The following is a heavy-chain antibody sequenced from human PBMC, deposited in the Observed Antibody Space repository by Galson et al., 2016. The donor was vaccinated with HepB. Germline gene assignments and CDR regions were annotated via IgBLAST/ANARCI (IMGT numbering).Heavy chain of an antibody. J-gene: IGHJ2*01. CDR3: ARENKKMVAATPWYFDL. CDR2: IHYSGTT. Sequence: TLSLTCTVFGDFISNSAYYWSWVRQHPGKGLEWIGYIHYSGTTYFSPSLTSRVTISVDKSKNQFSLNLKSVTAADTAFYFCARENKKMVAATPWYFDLWGRGTLVTVSS. D-gene: IGHD2-15*01. V-gene: IGHV4-31*03. CDR1: GDFISNSAYY.